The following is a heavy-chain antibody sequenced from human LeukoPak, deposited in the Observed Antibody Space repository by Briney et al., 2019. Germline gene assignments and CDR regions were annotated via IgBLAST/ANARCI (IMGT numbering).Heavy chain of an antibody. CDR1: GFTFSSYG. Sequence: PGGSLRLSCAASGFTFSSYGMHWVRQAPGKGLEWVAVIWYDGSNKYYADSVKGRFTVSRDNSKNTLYLQMNSLKAADTAVYYCARAAAEDYWGQGTLVTVSS. CDR2: IWYDGSNK. V-gene: IGHV3-33*01. J-gene: IGHJ4*02. D-gene: IGHD6-13*01. CDR3: ARAAAEDY.